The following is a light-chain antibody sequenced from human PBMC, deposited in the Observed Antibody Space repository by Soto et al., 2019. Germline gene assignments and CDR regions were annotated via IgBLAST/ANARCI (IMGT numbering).Light chain of an antibody. CDR1: QRFSSN. V-gene: IGKV3-15*01. Sequence: MSQSPATLAVSPEERANRSCRPWQRFSSNFTGYQQKPGQSPRLLIYGTSTRVTGLPARFSGSGSGTEVTITISSLQSEDFALYYCHQRQSWPRTFGQGTKVDIK. J-gene: IGKJ1*01. CDR2: GTS. CDR3: HQRQSWPRT.